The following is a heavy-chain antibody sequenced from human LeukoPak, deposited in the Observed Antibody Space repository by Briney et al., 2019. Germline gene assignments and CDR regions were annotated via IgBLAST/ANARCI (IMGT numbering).Heavy chain of an antibody. D-gene: IGHD6-6*01. V-gene: IGHV1-8*03. CDR1: GYTFTSYD. CDR3: ARSGGIAARPAFDY. J-gene: IGHJ4*02. Sequence: ASVKVSCKASGYTFTSYDINWVRQATGQGLEWMGWMNPNSGNTGYAQKFQGRVTITRNTSISTAYMELSSLRSEDTAVYYCARSGGIAARPAFDYWGQGTLVTVSS. CDR2: MNPNSGNT.